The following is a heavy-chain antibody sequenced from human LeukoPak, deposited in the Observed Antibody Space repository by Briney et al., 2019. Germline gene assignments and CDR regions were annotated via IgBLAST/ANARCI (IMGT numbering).Heavy chain of an antibody. D-gene: IGHD6-19*01. CDR2: IYYSGST. V-gene: IGHV4-39*01. Sequence: SETLSLTCTVSGGSTSSSRDYWGWIRQPPGKWLEWIGSIYYSGSTYYNPSLKSRVTISVDTSKNQFSLKLSSVTAADTTVYYCARHVEIAVAGPIDYWGQGTLVTVSS. CDR1: GGSTSSSRDY. J-gene: IGHJ4*02. CDR3: ARHVEIAVAGPIDY.